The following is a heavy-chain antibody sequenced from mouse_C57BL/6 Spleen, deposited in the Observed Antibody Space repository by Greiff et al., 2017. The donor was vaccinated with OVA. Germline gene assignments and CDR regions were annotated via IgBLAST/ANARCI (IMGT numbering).Heavy chain of an antibody. CDR3: ARRKVYYINSFDD. CDR2: IDPSDSYT. Sequence: QVQLQQPGAELVMPGASVKLSCKASGYTFTSYWMHWVKQRPGQGLEWIREIDPSDSYTNYNQKFKGKSTLTVDKSSSTAYMQLSSLTSEDSAVYYCARRKVYYINSFDDWGQGTTLTVSS. D-gene: IGHD2-1*01. J-gene: IGHJ2*01. V-gene: IGHV1-69*01. CDR1: GYTFTSYW.